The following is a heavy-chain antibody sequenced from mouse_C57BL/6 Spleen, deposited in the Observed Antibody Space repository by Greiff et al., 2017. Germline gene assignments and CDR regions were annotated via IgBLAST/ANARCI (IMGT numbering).Heavy chain of an antibody. V-gene: IGHV2-9-1*01. CDR2: IWTGGGT. CDR3: DRNSNGLSFAY. D-gene: IGHD2-2*01. J-gene: IGHJ3*01. Sequence: VQRVESGPGLVAPSQSLSITCTVSGFSLTSYAISWVRQPPGKGLEWLGVIWTGGGTNYNSALKSSLGSSKDNSKSQVFLKMNSLQTDDTARNYCDRNSNGLSFAYWGQGTLVTVSA. CDR1: GFSLTSYA.